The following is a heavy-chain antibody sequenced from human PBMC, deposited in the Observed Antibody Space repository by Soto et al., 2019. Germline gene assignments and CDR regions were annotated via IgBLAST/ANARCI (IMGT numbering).Heavy chain of an antibody. CDR2: ISGSGGST. Sequence: GGSLRLSCAASGFTFSSYAMSWVRQAPGKGLEWVSAISGSGGSTYYADSVKGRFTISRDNSKNTLYLQMNSLRAEDTAVYYCARDSYRGDVVLTPAPYGNDYWGRGTLVTGSS. CDR3: ARDSYRGDVVLTPAPYGNDY. V-gene: IGHV3-23*01. CDR1: GFTFSSYA. D-gene: IGHD2-2*01. J-gene: IGHJ4*02.